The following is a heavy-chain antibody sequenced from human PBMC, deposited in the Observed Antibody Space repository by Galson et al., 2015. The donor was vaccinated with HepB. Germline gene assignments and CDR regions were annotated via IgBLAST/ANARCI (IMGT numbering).Heavy chain of an antibody. CDR3: ARDQVWFGGAFDI. Sequence: SLRLSCAASGFTVSSNYMSWVRQAPGKGLEWVSVIYSGGSTYYADSVKGRFTISRDNSKNTLYLQVNSLRAEDTAVYYCARDQVWFGGAFDIWGQGTMVTVSS. V-gene: IGHV3-66*02. D-gene: IGHD3-10*01. CDR2: IYSGGST. CDR1: GFTVSSNY. J-gene: IGHJ3*02.